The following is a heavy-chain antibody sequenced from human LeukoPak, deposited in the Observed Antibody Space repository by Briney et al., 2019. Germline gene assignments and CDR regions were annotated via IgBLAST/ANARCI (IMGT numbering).Heavy chain of an antibody. V-gene: IGHV4-59*01. Sequence: SETLSLTCTASGGSISSYYWSWIRQPPGKGLEWIGYIYYRGSTNYNPSLKSRITISVDTSKNQFSLKLSSLTAADTGLYYCARGGQQLVPDWFDPWGQGTLVTVSS. CDR2: IYYRGST. CDR3: ARGGQQLVPDWFDP. CDR1: GGSISSYY. J-gene: IGHJ5*02. D-gene: IGHD6-13*01.